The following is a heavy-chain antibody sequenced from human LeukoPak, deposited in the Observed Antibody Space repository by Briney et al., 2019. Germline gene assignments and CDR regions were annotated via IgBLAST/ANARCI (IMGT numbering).Heavy chain of an antibody. CDR3: AKDWDWELLIFDY. D-gene: IGHD1-26*01. J-gene: IGHJ4*02. CDR2: FSGSGGST. CDR1: GFTFSSYA. Sequence: GGSLRLSCAASGFTFSSYAMSWVRQAPGKGLEWVSAFSGSGGSTYYADSVKGRFTISRDNSKNKLYLQMNSLRAEDTAIYYCAKDWDWELLIFDYWGQGTLVTVSS. V-gene: IGHV3-23*01.